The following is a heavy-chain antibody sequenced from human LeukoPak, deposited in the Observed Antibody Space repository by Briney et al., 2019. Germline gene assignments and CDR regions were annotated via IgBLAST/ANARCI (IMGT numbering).Heavy chain of an antibody. CDR1: GFTFRSYW. Sequence: GGALRLSCAAPGFTFRSYWMHWVREAPGEGPGLVSRINCDGSSTSYADSVKGRFTISRDNAKNTLYLQTHSPRDEDTAVYSCAGNGRMTVDTALVHLDYWGQGTLVTVSS. D-gene: IGHD5-18*01. CDR2: INCDGSST. J-gene: IGHJ4*02. CDR3: AGNGRMTVDTALVHLDY. V-gene: IGHV3-74*01.